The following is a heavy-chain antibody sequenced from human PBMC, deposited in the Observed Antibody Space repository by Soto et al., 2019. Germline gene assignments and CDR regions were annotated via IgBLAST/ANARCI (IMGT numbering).Heavy chain of an antibody. D-gene: IGHD2-15*01. V-gene: IGHV1-18*01. J-gene: IGHJ5*02. CDR2: ISAYNGNT. CDR1: GYTFTSCG. Sequence: ASVKVSCKASGYTFTSCGISWVRQAPGQGLEWMGWISAYNGNTNYAQKLQGRVTMTTDTSTSTAYMELRSLRSDDTAVYYCARELPAADFVVVVAALNWFDPWGQGTLVTVSS. CDR3: ARELPAADFVVVVAALNWFDP.